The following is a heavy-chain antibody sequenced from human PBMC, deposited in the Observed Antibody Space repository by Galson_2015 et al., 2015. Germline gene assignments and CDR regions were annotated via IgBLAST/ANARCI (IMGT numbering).Heavy chain of an antibody. J-gene: IGHJ4*02. D-gene: IGHD2-21*02. Sequence: GLEWVAVVSYDGINKYYADSVKGRFTISRDNSKNTLYLQMSSLRAEDTALYYCVKDIIMTSVVVTASDYWGRGTLVTVSS. CDR2: VSYDGINK. V-gene: IGHV3-30*18. CDR3: VKDIIMTSVVVTASDY.